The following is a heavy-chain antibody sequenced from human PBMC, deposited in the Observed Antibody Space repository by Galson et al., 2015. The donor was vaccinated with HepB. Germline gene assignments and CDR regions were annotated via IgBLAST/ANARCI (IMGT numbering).Heavy chain of an antibody. V-gene: IGHV4-39*01. J-gene: IGHJ4*02. Sequence: SETLSLTCTVSGDSIGTTSYYWDWIRQPPGKGLEWIGSIYYSGSTFYNPSLKSRVSLSVDKSENQFFLKVNTVAAADTAVYYCARRVPVTGTAYFGSWGQGAQVTVSS. CDR3: ARRVPVTGTAYFGS. CDR1: GDSIGTTSYY. D-gene: IGHD6-19*01. CDR2: IYYSGST.